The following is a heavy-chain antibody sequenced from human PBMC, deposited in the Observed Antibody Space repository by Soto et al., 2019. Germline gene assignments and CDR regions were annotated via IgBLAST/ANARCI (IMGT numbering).Heavy chain of an antibody. J-gene: IGHJ4*02. CDR2: IRHDGSVQ. CDR3: ARATYSNAWYRFDL. CDR1: GFTFSGYL. D-gene: IGHD4-4*01. V-gene: IGHV3-7*03. Sequence: GGSLRLSCEASGFTFSGYLMSWVRQAPWKGLGWVAVIRHDGSVQYYVDSVKGRFTISRDNAKKLLYLQMNGLRAEDTALYYCARATYSNAWYRFDLWGQGTLVTVSS.